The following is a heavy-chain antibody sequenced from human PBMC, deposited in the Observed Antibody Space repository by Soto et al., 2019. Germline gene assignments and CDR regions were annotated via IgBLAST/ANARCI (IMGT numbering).Heavy chain of an antibody. Sequence: QVQLVQSGAEVKKPGSSVKVSCKASGGAFSSYAISWVRQAPGQGLEWMGGLIPIFGTANYAQKFQGRVTSTADKSTSPAYMELSSLRSEDTAVYYCARPVTTVVADWFDPWGQGTLVTVSS. D-gene: IGHD4-17*01. V-gene: IGHV1-69*06. J-gene: IGHJ5*02. CDR3: ARPVTTVVADWFDP. CDR2: LIPIFGTA. CDR1: GGAFSSYA.